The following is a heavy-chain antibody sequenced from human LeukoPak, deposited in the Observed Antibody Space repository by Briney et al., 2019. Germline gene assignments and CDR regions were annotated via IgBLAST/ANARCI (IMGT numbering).Heavy chain of an antibody. D-gene: IGHD1-1*01. CDR2: ISSSSSYI. V-gene: IGHV3-21*01. CDR1: GFTFSSYS. J-gene: IGHJ3*02. Sequence: PGGSLRLSCAASGFTFSSYSMNWVRQAPGKGLEWVSSISSSSSYIYYADSVKGRFTISRDNAKNSLYLQMNSLRAEDTAVYYCARVGDNWNEAGDAFDIWGQGTMVTVSS. CDR3: ARVGDNWNEAGDAFDI.